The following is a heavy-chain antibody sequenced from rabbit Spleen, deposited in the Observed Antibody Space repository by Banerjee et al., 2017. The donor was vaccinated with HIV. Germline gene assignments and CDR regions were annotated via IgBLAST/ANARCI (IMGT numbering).Heavy chain of an antibody. V-gene: IGHV1S47*01. CDR3: ARDLPGIIGWNFNL. J-gene: IGHJ4*01. CDR2: IYPDYRST. CDR1: GFSLNSDYV. D-gene: IGHD1-1*01. Sequence: QEQLVESGGGLFQPGGSLALTCKASGFSLNSDYVMCWVRQAPGKGLEWIAYIYPDYRSTHYATWVNGRFTISLDNAQNTVTLQVTSLTAADTATYFCARDLPGIIGWNFNLWGQGTLVTVS.